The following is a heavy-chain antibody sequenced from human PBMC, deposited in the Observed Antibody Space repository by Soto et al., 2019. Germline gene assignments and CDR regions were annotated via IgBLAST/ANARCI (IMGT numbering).Heavy chain of an antibody. J-gene: IGHJ4*02. CDR1: GFTFNTYA. V-gene: IGHV3-23*01. CDR2: ISGSGTST. Sequence: GGSLRLSCAPSGFTFNTYAMTWVRQAPGKGLEWVSVISGSGTSTYYADSVKGRFTISRDNSKNTVYLQMNNLRAEDTAVYYCAKVGYAGSGSFYNPYFDYWGQGTLVTVSS. CDR3: AKVGYAGSGSFYNPYFDY. D-gene: IGHD3-10*01.